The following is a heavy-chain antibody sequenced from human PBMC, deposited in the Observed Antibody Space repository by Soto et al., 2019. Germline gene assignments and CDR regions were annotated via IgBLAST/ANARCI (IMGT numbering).Heavy chain of an antibody. CDR2: MNPNSGNT. CDR1: GYTFTSYD. Sequence: GASVKVSCKASGYTFTSYDINWVRQATGQGLEWMGWMNPNSGNTGYAQKFQGRVTMTRNTSISTAYMELSSLRSEDTAVYYCARDKPFSSSWGWGYYYYYYGMDVWGQGTTVTVSS. CDR3: ARDKPFSSSWGWGYYYYYYGMDV. V-gene: IGHV1-8*01. J-gene: IGHJ6*02. D-gene: IGHD6-6*01.